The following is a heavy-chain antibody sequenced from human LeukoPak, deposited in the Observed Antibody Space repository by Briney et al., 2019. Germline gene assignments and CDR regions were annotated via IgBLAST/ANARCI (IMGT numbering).Heavy chain of an antibody. Sequence: SETLSLTCAVYGGSFSGYYWSWIRQPPGKGLEWIGEINHSGSTNYNPSPKSRVTISVDTSKNQFSPKLSSVTAADTAVYYCARVMGWFGGFDYWGQGTLVTVSS. V-gene: IGHV4-34*01. CDR2: INHSGST. D-gene: IGHD3-10*01. J-gene: IGHJ4*02. CDR1: GGSFSGYY. CDR3: ARVMGWFGGFDY.